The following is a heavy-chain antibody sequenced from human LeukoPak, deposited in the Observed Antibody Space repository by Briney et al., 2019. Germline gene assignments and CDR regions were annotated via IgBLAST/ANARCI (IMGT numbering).Heavy chain of an antibody. CDR2: IAWNSGSI. V-gene: IGHV3-9*01. Sequence: GGSLRLSCATSGFTFHDYSIHWVRQAPGKGLEWVSGIAWNSGSIAYVDSVKGRFTMSRDNAKNSLYLQMNSLRAEDTAVYHCATQNCSGGSCYFRAFDIWGQGTMVTVSS. CDR1: GFTFHDYS. D-gene: IGHD2-15*01. CDR3: ATQNCSGGSCYFRAFDI. J-gene: IGHJ3*02.